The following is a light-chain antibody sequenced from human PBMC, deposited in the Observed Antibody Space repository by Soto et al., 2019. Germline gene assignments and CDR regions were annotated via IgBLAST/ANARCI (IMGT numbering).Light chain of an antibody. CDR2: DAS. Sequence: EVVLTQSPAILSLSPGERATLSCRASQSVSSYLAWYQQKPGQTPRLLIYDASNRATGIPARFSGSGSGTDFTLTISSLEPEDFAVYFCQHRGNWPPTFGPGTNVDI. CDR3: QHRGNWPPT. V-gene: IGKV3-11*01. J-gene: IGKJ3*01. CDR1: QSVSSY.